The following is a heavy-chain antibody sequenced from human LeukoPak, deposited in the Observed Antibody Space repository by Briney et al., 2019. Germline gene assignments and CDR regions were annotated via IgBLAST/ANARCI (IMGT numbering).Heavy chain of an antibody. D-gene: IGHD4-23*01. CDR3: ARAGTPYDYGGPRDAFDI. CDR2: ISVYNGNT. Sequence: ASGTVSFTSSVYTFTIYGISWVRQAPGQGREGRGWISVYNGNTNYAQKLQGRVTMTTDTSTSTAYMELRSLRSDDTAVYYCARAGTPYDYGGPRDAFDIWGQGTMVTVSS. CDR1: VYTFTIYG. J-gene: IGHJ3*02. V-gene: IGHV1-18*01.